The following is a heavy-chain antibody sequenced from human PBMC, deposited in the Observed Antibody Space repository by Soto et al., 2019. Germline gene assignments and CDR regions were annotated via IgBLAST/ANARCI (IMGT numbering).Heavy chain of an antibody. CDR2: VYYSGST. CDR3: AREKGAMADF. D-gene: IGHD5-18*01. Sequence: QVQLPESGPGLVKPSQTLSLTCVVSGASISSGGYYWSWIRQHPGKGLEWIGYVYYSGSTYYNPSLKSRVTISVDTSKNQFSLRLSSVTAADTAVYYCAREKGAMADFWGQGILVTVSP. V-gene: IGHV4-31*11. J-gene: IGHJ4*02. CDR1: GASISSGGYY.